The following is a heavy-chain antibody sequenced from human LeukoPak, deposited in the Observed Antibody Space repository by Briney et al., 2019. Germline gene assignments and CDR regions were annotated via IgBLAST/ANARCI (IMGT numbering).Heavy chain of an antibody. J-gene: IGHJ6*02. Sequence: ASVKVSSKASGYTFTSYGISWVRQAPGQGLEWMGWISAYNGSTNYAQKLQGRVTMTTDTSTSTAYMELRSLRSDDTAVYYCARRSGSNYYYGMDVWGQGTTVTVSS. V-gene: IGHV1-18*01. CDR2: ISAYNGST. CDR3: ARRSGSNYYYGMDV. D-gene: IGHD3-3*01. CDR1: GYTFTSYG.